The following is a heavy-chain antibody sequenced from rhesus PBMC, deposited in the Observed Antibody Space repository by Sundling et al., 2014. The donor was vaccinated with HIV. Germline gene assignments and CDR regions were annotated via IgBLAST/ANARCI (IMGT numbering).Heavy chain of an antibody. V-gene: IGHV4-169*02. CDR2: IYDGGSST. CDR1: GASISSHW. Sequence: QVQLQESGPGLVKPSETLSLTCTVSGASISSHWWSWIRQSPGKGLEWIGYIYDGGSSTNYSPSLNSRVTLSVDASKNHFSLKLSSVTAADTAMYYCASEVTANEALDFWGQGLRVTVSS. J-gene: IGHJ3*01. CDR3: ASEVTANEALDF. D-gene: IGHD4-17*01.